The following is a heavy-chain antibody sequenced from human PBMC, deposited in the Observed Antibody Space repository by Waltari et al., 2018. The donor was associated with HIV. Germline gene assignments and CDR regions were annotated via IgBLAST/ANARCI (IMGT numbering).Heavy chain of an antibody. V-gene: IGHV1-69*13. Sequence: QVQLVQSGAEVKKPGSSVKVSCKASGGTSSRYVISWVRQAPGQGLEWLGGIIPIFGATNYAQKFQGRVTITADESTSTAYMNLSSLRSDDTAIYYCATPTSFYVSSAFDIWGQGTMVTVSS. CDR3: ATPTSFYVSSAFDI. CDR1: GGTSSRYV. D-gene: IGHD3-22*01. J-gene: IGHJ3*02. CDR2: IIPIFGAT.